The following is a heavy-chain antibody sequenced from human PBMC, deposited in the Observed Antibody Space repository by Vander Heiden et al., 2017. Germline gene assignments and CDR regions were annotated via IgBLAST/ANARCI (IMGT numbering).Heavy chain of an antibody. J-gene: IGHJ6*02. CDR3: ARNPLRADIVVVPAAPYYYYYDMDV. D-gene: IGHD2-2*01. V-gene: IGHV1-18*01. CDR1: GYTFTSYG. CDR2: ISAYNGNT. Sequence: QVQLVQSGAEVKKPGASVKVSCKASGYTFTSYGISWVRQAPGQGLEWMGWISAYNGNTNYAQKLQGRVTMTTDTSTSTAYMELRSLRSDDTAVYYCARNPLRADIVVVPAAPYYYYYDMDVWGQGTTVTVSS.